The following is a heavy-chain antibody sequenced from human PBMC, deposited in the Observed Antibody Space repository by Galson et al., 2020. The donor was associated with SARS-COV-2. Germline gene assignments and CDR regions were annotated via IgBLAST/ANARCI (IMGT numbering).Heavy chain of an antibody. J-gene: IGHJ6*02. V-gene: IGHV3-33*01. CDR1: GFTFSSYG. CDR2: IWYDGSNK. CDR3: ARVINPYYYGMDV. D-gene: IGHD3-22*01. Sequence: GESLKISCAASGFTFSSYGMHWVRQAPGKGLEWVAVIWYDGSNKYYADSVKGRFTISRDNSKNTLYLQMNSLRAEDTAVYYCARVINPYYYGMDVWGQGTTVTVSS.